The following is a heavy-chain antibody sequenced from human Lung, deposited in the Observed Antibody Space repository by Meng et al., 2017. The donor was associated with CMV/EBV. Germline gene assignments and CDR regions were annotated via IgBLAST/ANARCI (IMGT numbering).Heavy chain of an antibody. CDR2: TYYRSKWYH. CDR3: ARGINGGCGD. V-gene: IGHV6-1*01. D-gene: IGHD4-23*01. CDR1: GDIVSSNSAA. J-gene: IGHJ4*02. Sequence: EQLQQSGPGRVKPSQTLSLTCAISGDIVSSNSAAWHWIRQSPSRGLEWLGRTYYRSKWYHEYAVSVKSRITISPDTPKNQFSLQLNSMTPEDTAVYYCARGINGGCGDWGQGTLVTVSS.